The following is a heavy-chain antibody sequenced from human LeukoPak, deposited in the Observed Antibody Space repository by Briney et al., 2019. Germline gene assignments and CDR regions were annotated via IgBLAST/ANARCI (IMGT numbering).Heavy chain of an antibody. CDR1: GGSISSSSYY. J-gene: IGHJ4*02. Sequence: SETLSLTCTVSGGSISSSSYYWGWIRQPPGKGLEWVGSIYYSGSTYYNPSLKSRVTISVDTSKNQFSLKLSSVTAADTAVYYCARRLISSSSEYFDYWGQGTLVTVSS. V-gene: IGHV4-39*01. CDR3: ARRLISSSSEYFDY. CDR2: IYYSGST. D-gene: IGHD6-6*01.